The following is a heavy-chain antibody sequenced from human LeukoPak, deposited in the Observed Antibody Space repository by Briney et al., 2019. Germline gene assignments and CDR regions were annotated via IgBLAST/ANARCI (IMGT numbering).Heavy chain of an antibody. J-gene: IGHJ4*02. CDR3: ARVYVDGSVYWTY. Sequence: EASVRLSCKASGYTFNNYCITWVRQAPGQGLEWMGWITAFNGNTKYAQKVQGRVAMTTDTSTSTAYMELTSLRADDAAVYYCARVYVDGSVYWTYWGQGTLVTVSS. CDR2: ITAFNGNT. D-gene: IGHD3-10*01. V-gene: IGHV1-18*01. CDR1: GYTFNNYC.